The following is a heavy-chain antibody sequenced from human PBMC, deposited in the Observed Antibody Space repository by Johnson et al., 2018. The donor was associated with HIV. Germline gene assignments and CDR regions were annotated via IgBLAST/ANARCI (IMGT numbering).Heavy chain of an antibody. D-gene: IGHD4-23*01. CDR1: GFIFSSYD. J-gene: IGHJ3*02. Sequence: MLLVESGGGLVQPGGSLRLSCAASGFIFSSYDMHWVRQATGKGLEWVSAIGTAGDTYYPGSVKGRFTISRENAKNSLYLQMNSLRAGDTAVYYCARGDYGGNLDAFDIWGQGTMVTVSS. CDR3: ARGDYGGNLDAFDI. V-gene: IGHV3-13*01. CDR2: IGTAGDT.